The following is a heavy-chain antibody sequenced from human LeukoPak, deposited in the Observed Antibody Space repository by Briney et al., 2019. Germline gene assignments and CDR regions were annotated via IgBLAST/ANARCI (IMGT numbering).Heavy chain of an antibody. CDR3: TNARKDY. CDR1: GFTFNNAW. J-gene: IGHJ4*02. CDR2: IKSKSDGGTT. V-gene: IGHV3-15*01. Sequence: PGGSLRLSCAASGFTFNNAWMSWVRQAPGKGLEWVGRIKSKSDGGTTDYAAPVKDRFTIPRDDLKNTLYLQMNSLKTEDTAVYYCTNARKDYWGQGTLVTVSS.